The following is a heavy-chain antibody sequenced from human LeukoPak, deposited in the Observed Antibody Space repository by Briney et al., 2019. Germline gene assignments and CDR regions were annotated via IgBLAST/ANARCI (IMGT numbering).Heavy chain of an antibody. D-gene: IGHD6-19*01. CDR3: ARDQSSGWCGDY. Sequence: ASVKVSCKASGYTFTSYGISWVRQAPGQGLEWMGWISADNGNTNYAQKLQGRVTMTTDTSTSTAYMELRSLRSDDTAVYYCARDQSSGWCGDYWGQGTLVIVSS. CDR1: GYTFTSYG. J-gene: IGHJ4*02. CDR2: ISADNGNT. V-gene: IGHV1-18*01.